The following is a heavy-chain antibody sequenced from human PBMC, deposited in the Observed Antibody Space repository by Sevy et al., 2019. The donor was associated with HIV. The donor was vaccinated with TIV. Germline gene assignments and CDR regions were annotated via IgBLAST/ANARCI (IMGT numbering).Heavy chain of an antibody. J-gene: IGHJ4*02. Sequence: GGSLRLSCAASGFTFSDYSLNWVRQAPGKGLEWVSYISRSGTTRHYADAVRGRFTISREEAKNSRYLQMSCLRDEDTAVYYCAGDVTASYLPVSWGQGTLVTVSS. CDR2: ISRSGTTR. V-gene: IGHV3-48*02. CDR3: AGDVTASYLPVS. D-gene: IGHD3-10*01. CDR1: GFTFSDYS.